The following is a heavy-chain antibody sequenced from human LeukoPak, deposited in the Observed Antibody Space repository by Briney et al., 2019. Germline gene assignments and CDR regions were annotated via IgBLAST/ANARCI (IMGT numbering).Heavy chain of an antibody. D-gene: IGHD3-10*01. Sequence: GGSLRLSCAASGFTFSPFGMQWVRQAPGKGLEWVAVASSDGSVKYYADSVTGRFTISRDNSKNTLFLQMNNLSAEDTAVYYCVKEFLSRGYGAHFDSWGQGTLVTVSS. J-gene: IGHJ4*02. CDR1: GFTFSPFG. V-gene: IGHV3-30*18. CDR3: VKEFLSRGYGAHFDS. CDR2: ASSDGSVK.